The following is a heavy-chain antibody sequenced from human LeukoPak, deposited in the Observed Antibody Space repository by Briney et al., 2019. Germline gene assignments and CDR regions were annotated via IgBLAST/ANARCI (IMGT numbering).Heavy chain of an antibody. CDR1: GFTFSSYG. CDR2: ISYDGNNK. CDR3: AKDLVLYCSGGSCYPPDY. J-gene: IGHJ4*02. Sequence: QPGGSLRLSFAASGFTFSSYGMHWVRQAPGKGLEWVAVISYDGNNKYYADSVKGRFTISRDNSKNTLYLQMNSLRAEDTAVYYCAKDLVLYCSGGSCYPPDYWGQGTLVTVSS. V-gene: IGHV3-30*18. D-gene: IGHD2-15*01.